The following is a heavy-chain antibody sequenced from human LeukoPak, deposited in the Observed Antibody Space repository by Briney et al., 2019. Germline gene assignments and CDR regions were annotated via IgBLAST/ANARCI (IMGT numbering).Heavy chain of an antibody. CDR2: ISPDEKK. CDR1: GFIFRSHG. Sequence: GGSLRLSCAASGFIFRSHGMNWVRQAPGKGLEWVAGISPDEKKYYVDAVKGRFTISRDNSKNTLYLRMNSLRVEDTAMYYCARDLSYFSFDDWGQGTTVTVSS. CDR3: ARDLSYFSFDD. J-gene: IGHJ6*02. D-gene: IGHD2-21*01. V-gene: IGHV3-33*01.